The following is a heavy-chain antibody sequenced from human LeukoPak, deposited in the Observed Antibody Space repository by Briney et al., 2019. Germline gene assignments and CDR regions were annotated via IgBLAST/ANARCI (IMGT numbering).Heavy chain of an antibody. CDR3: AREELGDSSSWFGTRNPIIDY. D-gene: IGHD6-13*01. Sequence: PSQTLSLTCAISGDSVSSNSAAWNWIRQSPSRGLEWLGRTYYRSKWYNDYAVSVKSRITINPDTSKNQFSLQLNSVTPEDTAVYYCAREELGDSSSWFGTRNPIIDYWGQGTLVTVSS. CDR2: TYYRSKWYN. CDR1: GDSVSSNSAA. V-gene: IGHV6-1*01. J-gene: IGHJ4*02.